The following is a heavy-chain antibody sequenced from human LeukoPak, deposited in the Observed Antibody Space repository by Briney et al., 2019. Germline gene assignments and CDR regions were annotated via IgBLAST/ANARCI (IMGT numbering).Heavy chain of an antibody. Sequence: PGGSLRLSCAASGFTFSSYAMHWVRQAPGKGLERVAVISYDGSNKYYADSVKGRFTISRDNSKNTLYLQMNSLRAEDTAVYYCARVLTGYYNFDYWGQGTLVTVSS. D-gene: IGHD3-9*01. CDR1: GFTFSSYA. CDR2: ISYDGSNK. CDR3: ARVLTGYYNFDY. V-gene: IGHV3-30*04. J-gene: IGHJ4*02.